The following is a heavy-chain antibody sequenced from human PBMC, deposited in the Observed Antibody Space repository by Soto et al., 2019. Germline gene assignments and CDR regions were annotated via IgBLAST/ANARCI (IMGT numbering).Heavy chain of an antibody. CDR3: ARDRYCSSTSCYASDY. CDR1: GGTFSSYT. D-gene: IGHD2-2*01. V-gene: IGHV1-69*04. CDR2: IIPILGIA. J-gene: IGHJ4*02. Sequence: QVQLVHSGAEVKKPGSSVKVSCKASGGTFSSYTISWVRQAPGQGLEWMGRIIPILGIANYAQKFQGRVTITADKSTSTAYMELSSLRSEDTAVYYCARDRYCSSTSCYASDYWGQGTLVTVSS.